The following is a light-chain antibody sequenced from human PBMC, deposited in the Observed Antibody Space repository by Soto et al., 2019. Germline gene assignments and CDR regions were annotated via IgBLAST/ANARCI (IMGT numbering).Light chain of an antibody. J-gene: IGKJ1*01. CDR1: QDISNY. Sequence: DIQMTQSPSSLSASVGDRVTITCQASQDISNYLNWYQHKPGKAPKILIYDASTLETGVPSRFSGSGSGTDFTFTISSLQPEDIATYYCQQNYRATPWTFGQGTKVEVK. V-gene: IGKV1-33*01. CDR2: DAS. CDR3: QQNYRATPWT.